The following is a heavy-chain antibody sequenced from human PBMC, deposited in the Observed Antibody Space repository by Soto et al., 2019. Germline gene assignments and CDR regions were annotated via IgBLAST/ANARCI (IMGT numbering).Heavy chain of an antibody. V-gene: IGHV1-46*03. CDR3: ARDGVNRITIFGVANYYYMDV. J-gene: IGHJ6*03. D-gene: IGHD3-3*01. CDR2: INPSGGST. CDR1: GYTFTSYY. Sequence: ASVKVSCKASGYTFTSYYMHWVRHAPGQGLEWMGIINPSGGSTSYAQKFQGRVTMTRDTSTSTVYMELSSLRSEDTAVYYCARDGVNRITIFGVANYYYMDVWGKGTTVTVSS.